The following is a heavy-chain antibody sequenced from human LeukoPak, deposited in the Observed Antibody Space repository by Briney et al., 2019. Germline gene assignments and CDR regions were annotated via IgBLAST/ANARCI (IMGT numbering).Heavy chain of an antibody. V-gene: IGHV3-23*01. Sequence: GGSLRLSCAASGFPFSSYAMSWVRQAPGKGLEWVSAISGSGGSTYYADSVKGRFTISRDNSKNTLYLQMNSLRAEDTAVYYCAKGGYCSGGSCLLFDYWGQGTLVTVSS. D-gene: IGHD2-15*01. J-gene: IGHJ4*02. CDR2: ISGSGGST. CDR1: GFPFSSYA. CDR3: AKGGYCSGGSCLLFDY.